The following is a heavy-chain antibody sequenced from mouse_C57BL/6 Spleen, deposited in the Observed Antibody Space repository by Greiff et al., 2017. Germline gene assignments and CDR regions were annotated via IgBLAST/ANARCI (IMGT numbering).Heavy chain of an antibody. CDR1: GYTFTDYY. J-gene: IGHJ2*01. V-gene: IGHV1-19*01. D-gene: IGHD1-1*01. CDR2: INPYNGGT. CDR3: ARITVVATRYFDY. Sequence: VQLKQSGPVLVKPGASVKMSCKASGYTFTDYYMNWVKQSHGKSLEWMGVINPYNGGTSYNQKFKGKATLTVDKSSSTAYMELNSLTSEDSAVYYCARITVVATRYFDYWGQGTTLTVSS.